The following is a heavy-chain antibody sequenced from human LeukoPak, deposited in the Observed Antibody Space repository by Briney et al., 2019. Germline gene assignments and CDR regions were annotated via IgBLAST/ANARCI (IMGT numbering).Heavy chain of an antibody. J-gene: IGHJ3*02. D-gene: IGHD3-9*01. CDR3: ARAKDILTPTDAFDI. CDR2: IYTSGST. Sequence: SETLSLTCTVSGGSISSYYWSWIRQPAGKGLEWIGRIYTSGSTNYNPSLKSRVTISVDKSKNQFSLKLSSVTAADTAVYYRARAKDILTPTDAFDIWGQGTMVTVSS. V-gene: IGHV4-4*07. CDR1: GGSISSYY.